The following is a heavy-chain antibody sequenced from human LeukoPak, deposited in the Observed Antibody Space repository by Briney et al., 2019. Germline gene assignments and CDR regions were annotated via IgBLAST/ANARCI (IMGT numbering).Heavy chain of an antibody. V-gene: IGHV3-30*03. CDR2: ISYDGSNK. CDR3: AREGCSSTSCYVPVI. D-gene: IGHD2-2*01. CDR1: GFTFISYG. Sequence: WRSLRLSFAASGFTFISYGMHWVRQAPGKGLEWVAVISYDGSNKYYADSVKGRFTISRDNSKNTLYLQMNSLRAEDTAVYYCAREGCSSTSCYVPVIWGQGTLVTVSS. J-gene: IGHJ4*02.